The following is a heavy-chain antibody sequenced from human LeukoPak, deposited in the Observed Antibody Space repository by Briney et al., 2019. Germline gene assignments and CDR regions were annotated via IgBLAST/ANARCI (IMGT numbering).Heavy chain of an antibody. CDR3: ARQGRYCSSTSCYFDY. CDR2: IYPGDSDT. Sequence: GESLQISCKGSGYSFTSYWIGWVRQLPGKGLEWMGIIYPGDSDTRYSPSFQGQVTISADKSISTAYLQRSSLKASDTAMYYCARQGRYCSSTSCYFDYWGQGTLVTVSS. D-gene: IGHD2-2*01. V-gene: IGHV5-51*01. CDR1: GYSFTSYW. J-gene: IGHJ4*02.